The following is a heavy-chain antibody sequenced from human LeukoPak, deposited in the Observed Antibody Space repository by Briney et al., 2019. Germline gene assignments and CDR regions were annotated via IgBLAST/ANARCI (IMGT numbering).Heavy chain of an antibody. Sequence: GGSLRLSCAASGFTFDDYAMHWVRQAPGKGLEWVSLISGDGGSTYYADSVKGRFTISRDNSKNSLYLQMNSLRTEDTALYYCAKTGTYYDSSGYYYFDYFDYWGQGTLVTVSS. CDR1: GFTFDDYA. J-gene: IGHJ4*02. V-gene: IGHV3-43*02. CDR2: ISGDGGST. D-gene: IGHD3-22*01. CDR3: AKTGTYYDSSGYYYFDYFDY.